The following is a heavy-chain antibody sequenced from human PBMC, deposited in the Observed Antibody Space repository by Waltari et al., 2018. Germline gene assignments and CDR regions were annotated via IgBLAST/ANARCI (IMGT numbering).Heavy chain of an antibody. Sequence: EEQLLQSGGGLVQPGGSLRLSCAASGFTFTTYAMSWVRQAPGKGLEWVAAFNGRDGGAYYADSGKGRFTISSDNSKNTLYLQMNSLRAEDTAVYYCARGPQTTVKTHYWGQGTLVTVSS. CDR1: GFTFTTYA. CDR2: FNGRDGGA. J-gene: IGHJ4*02. CDR3: ARGPQTTVKTHY. V-gene: IGHV3-23*01. D-gene: IGHD4-17*01.